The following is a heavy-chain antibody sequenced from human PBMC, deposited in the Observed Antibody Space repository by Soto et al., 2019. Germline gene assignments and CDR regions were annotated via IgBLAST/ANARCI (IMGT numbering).Heavy chain of an antibody. CDR2: IKQDGSEK. Sequence: EVQLVDSGGGLVQPGGSLRLSCAASGFSFSSYWMSWVRQAPGKGLEWVAKIKQDGSEKYYVDSVKGRFTISRDNAKNSLYLQMDSLRAEDTAVYYCARDAPGYSYGSWGQGTLVTVSS. D-gene: IGHD5-18*01. CDR3: ARDAPGYSYGS. CDR1: GFSFSSYW. J-gene: IGHJ5*02. V-gene: IGHV3-7*05.